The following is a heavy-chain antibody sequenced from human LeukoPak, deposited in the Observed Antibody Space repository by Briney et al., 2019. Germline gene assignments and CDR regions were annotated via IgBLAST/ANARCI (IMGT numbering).Heavy chain of an antibody. CDR2: IWSDATNQ. D-gene: IGHD4-11*01. J-gene: IGHJ4*02. CDR1: GFTFSHFG. V-gene: IGHV3-33*06. Sequence: PGTSLTLSCETSGFTFSHFGVHWVRQAPGKGLEWVAVIWSDATNQYYADSVKGRFTISRDNFKRTVSLEMNSLRAEDTAVYYCAKDAQRGFDDSNSLECWGQGSLVIVSS. CDR3: AKDAQRGFDDSNSLEC.